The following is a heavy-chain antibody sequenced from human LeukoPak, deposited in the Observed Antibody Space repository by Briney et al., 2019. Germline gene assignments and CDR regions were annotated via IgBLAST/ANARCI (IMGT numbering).Heavy chain of an antibody. D-gene: IGHD3-16*01. Sequence: TSETLSLTCAVYGGSFSGYYWSWIRQPPGKGLEWIGEINHSGSTNYNPSLKSRVTISVDTSKNQFSLKLSSVTAADTAVYYCARRALIVMYFDYWGQGTLVTVSS. CDR1: GGSFSGYY. V-gene: IGHV4-34*01. CDR3: ARRALIVMYFDY. J-gene: IGHJ4*02. CDR2: INHSGST.